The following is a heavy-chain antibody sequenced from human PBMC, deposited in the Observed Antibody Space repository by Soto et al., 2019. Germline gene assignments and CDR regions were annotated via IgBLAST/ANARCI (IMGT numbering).Heavy chain of an antibody. CDR1: GGSFSGYY. D-gene: IGHD3-10*01. CDR3: ARGGNYFDY. CDR2: INHSGST. V-gene: IGHV4-34*01. Sequence: SETLSLTCAVYGGSFSGYYWSWIRQPPGKGLEWIGEINHSGSTNYNPSLKSRVTISVDTSKNQFSLKLSSVTAADTAVYYCARGGNYFDYWGQGTLVTVSS. J-gene: IGHJ4*02.